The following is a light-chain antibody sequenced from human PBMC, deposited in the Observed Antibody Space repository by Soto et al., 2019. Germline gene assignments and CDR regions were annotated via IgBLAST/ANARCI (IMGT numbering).Light chain of an antibody. V-gene: IGLV2-14*01. J-gene: IGLJ1*01. CDR1: STDIGAYNY. CDR3: NSYTTLSNRV. Sequence: QSLLTQPASVSVSPGQSITISCTGTSTDIGAYNYVSWYQQHPGKAPKLLIYEVTNRPSGVSNRFSGSKSGNTASLTISGLQAEDEANYYCNSYTTLSNRVFGTGTKV. CDR2: EVT.